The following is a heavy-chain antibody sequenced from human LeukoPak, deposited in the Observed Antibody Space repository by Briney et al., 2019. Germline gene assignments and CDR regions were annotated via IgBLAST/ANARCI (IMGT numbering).Heavy chain of an antibody. D-gene: IGHD3-3*01. CDR3: ARVDFWSGYLFDY. Sequence: SETLSLTCTVSGGSISSSSYYWGWIRQPPGKGLEWIGSIYYSGSTYYNPSLKSRVTISVDTSKNQFSLKLSSVTAADTAVYYCARVDFWSGYLFDYWGQGTLVTVSS. V-gene: IGHV4-39*07. J-gene: IGHJ4*02. CDR1: GGSISSSSYY. CDR2: IYYSGST.